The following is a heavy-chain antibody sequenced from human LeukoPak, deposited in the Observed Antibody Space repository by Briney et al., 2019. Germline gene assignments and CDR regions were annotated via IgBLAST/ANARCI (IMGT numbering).Heavy chain of an antibody. J-gene: IGHJ4*02. D-gene: IGHD6-19*01. CDR3: ARSYSSGCFDY. CDR2: IYSGGST. CDR1: GSTASSNY. V-gene: IGHV3-66*02. Sequence: GGSLRLSCAASGSTASSNYLSWVRKAPGKGLEWVSVIYSGGSTYYADSVKGRFTISRDNSKNTLYLQMNSLRAEDTAVYYCARSYSSGCFDYWGQGTLVTVSS.